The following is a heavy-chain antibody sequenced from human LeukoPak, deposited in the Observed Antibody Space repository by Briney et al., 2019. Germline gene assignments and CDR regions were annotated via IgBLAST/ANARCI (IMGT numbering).Heavy chain of an antibody. CDR3: ARKIQLWSNNWFDP. CDR2: ISWNSGSI. CDR1: GFTFDDYA. Sequence: GGSLRLSCAASGFTFDDYAMHWVRQAPGKGLEWVSGISWNSGSIGYADSVKGRFTISRDNAKNSLYLQMNNLRAEDTALYYCARKIQLWSNNWFDPWGQGTLVTVSS. V-gene: IGHV3-9*01. D-gene: IGHD5-18*01. J-gene: IGHJ5*02.